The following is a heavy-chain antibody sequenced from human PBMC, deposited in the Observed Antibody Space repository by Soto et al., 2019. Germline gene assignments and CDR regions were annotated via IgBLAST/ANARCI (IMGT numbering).Heavy chain of an antibody. CDR2: INPLSGDT. D-gene: IGHD6-13*01. CDR1: GYTFSVYY. Sequence: ASVNGYWKSAGYTFSVYYIHWVRQAPGQGLEWMGWINPLSGDTNYAQKFQGSVTMTRDTSISTTYMELSRLSSDDTAVYYCARQQDRGIVAAGFDYWGQGTLVTVSS. J-gene: IGHJ4*02. V-gene: IGHV1-2*02. CDR3: ARQQDRGIVAAGFDY.